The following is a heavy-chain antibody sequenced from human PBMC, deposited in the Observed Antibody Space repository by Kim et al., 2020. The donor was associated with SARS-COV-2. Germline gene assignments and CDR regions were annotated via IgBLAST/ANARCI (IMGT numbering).Heavy chain of an antibody. CDR1: GFTFSSYG. V-gene: IGHV3-30*18. CDR3: AKEEGSGYSSGWTYYYYGMDG. Sequence: GGSLRLSCAASGFTFSSYGMHWVRQAPGKGLEWVAVISYDGRNKYYADSVKGRFTISRDNSKNTLYLQMNSLRAEDTAVYYCAKEEGSGYSSGWTYYYYGMDGWGQGTTVTVSS. CDR2: ISYDGRNK. D-gene: IGHD6-19*01. J-gene: IGHJ6*02.